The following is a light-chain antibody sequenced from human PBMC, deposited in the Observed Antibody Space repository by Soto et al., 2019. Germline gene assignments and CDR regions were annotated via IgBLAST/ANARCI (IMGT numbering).Light chain of an antibody. J-gene: IGLJ2*01. Sequence: SYYLTQPPSVSVAPVQTARISCGGNNIESRSVHWYQQKPGQAPVLVVYDNADRPSGIPERFSGSNSGNTATLTISRVEAGDEADYSCQVGDSANDXHVVVGGGTK. CDR1: NIESRS. CDR2: DNA. V-gene: IGLV3-21*02. CDR3: QVGDSANDXHVV.